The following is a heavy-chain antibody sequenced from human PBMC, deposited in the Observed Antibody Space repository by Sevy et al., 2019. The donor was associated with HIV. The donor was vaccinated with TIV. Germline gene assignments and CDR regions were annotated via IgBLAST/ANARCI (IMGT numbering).Heavy chain of an antibody. CDR3: ARGNAVTGGGDYFDF. D-gene: IGHD2-21*02. CDR1: GGTISNYG. J-gene: IGHJ4*02. Sequence: ASVKVSCKASGGTISNYGFSWVRQAPGQGLEWVGGITPFFGTINYAQKFQDRVTITADESAGTVYLELSRLRSEDTAVYYCARGNAVTGGGDYFDFWGRGTLVTVSS. V-gene: IGHV1-69*13. CDR2: ITPFFGTI.